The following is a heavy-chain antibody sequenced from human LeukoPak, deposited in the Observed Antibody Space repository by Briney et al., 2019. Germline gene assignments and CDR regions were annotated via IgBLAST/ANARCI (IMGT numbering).Heavy chain of an antibody. CDR1: GYTFTGNY. J-gene: IGHJ4*02. V-gene: IGHV1-2*06. CDR3: ARSQAATPADFDY. D-gene: IGHD2-15*01. Sequence: GASVKVSCKXSGYTFTGNYMHWVRQAPRQGLEWMGRINPNSGGAYYSQKFQGRVTMTRDTSISTAYMELSRLRSDDTAVYYCARSQAATPADFDYWGQGTLVTVSS. CDR2: INPNSGGA.